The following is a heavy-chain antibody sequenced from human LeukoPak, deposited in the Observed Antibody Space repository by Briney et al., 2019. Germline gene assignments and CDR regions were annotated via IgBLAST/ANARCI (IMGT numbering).Heavy chain of an antibody. CDR1: GGSFSGYY. CDR3: ARLRNDAFDI. V-gene: IGHV4-34*01. Sequence: SETLSLTCAVHGGSFSGYYWSWIRQPPGKGLEWIGEINHSGSTNYNPSLKSRVTISVDTSKNQFSLKLSSVTAADTAVYYCARLRNDAFDIWGQGTMVTVSS. D-gene: IGHD4-17*01. J-gene: IGHJ3*02. CDR2: INHSGST.